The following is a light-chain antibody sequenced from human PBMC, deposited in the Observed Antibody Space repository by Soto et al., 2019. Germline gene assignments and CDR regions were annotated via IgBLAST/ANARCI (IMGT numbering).Light chain of an antibody. V-gene: IGKV3-15*01. CDR1: QSVNTN. J-gene: IGKJ1*01. CDR3: QQYNNWPPA. Sequence: TVMTQSPDTLSVSPGERVTLSCRASQSVNTNLAWYQQKPGQGPRLLVHGASTRATGIPARFSGSGSGTEFALTITSLPSEDFAVYHCQQYNNWPPAFGQGTKVEMK. CDR2: GAS.